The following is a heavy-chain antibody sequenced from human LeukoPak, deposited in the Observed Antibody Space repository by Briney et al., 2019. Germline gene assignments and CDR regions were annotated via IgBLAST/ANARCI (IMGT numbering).Heavy chain of an antibody. CDR2: VREDGGHT. Sequence: GGSLRLSCVTSGFTFTNHWMIWVRQAPRKGLEWVANVREDGGHTNYVDSVKGRFTISRDNAKNSLFLQMDGLRVDDTAVYFCARDGRGGHNDFWGQGTLITVPS. J-gene: IGHJ4*02. D-gene: IGHD4-23*01. CDR3: ARDGRGGHNDF. CDR1: GFTFTNHW. V-gene: IGHV3-7*01.